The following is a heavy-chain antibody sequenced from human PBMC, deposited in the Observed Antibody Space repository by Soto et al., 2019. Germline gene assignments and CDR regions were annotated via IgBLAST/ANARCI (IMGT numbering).Heavy chain of an antibody. D-gene: IGHD6-13*01. CDR3: ASSSSWYFDY. CDR1: GGSISSSSYY. Sequence: SETLSLTCTVSGGSISSSSYYWGWIRQPPGKGLEWIGSIYYSGSTYYNPSLKSRVTISVDTSKNQFSLKLSSVTAADTAVYYCASSSSWYFDYWGQGTLVTVSS. V-gene: IGHV4-39*01. J-gene: IGHJ4*02. CDR2: IYYSGST.